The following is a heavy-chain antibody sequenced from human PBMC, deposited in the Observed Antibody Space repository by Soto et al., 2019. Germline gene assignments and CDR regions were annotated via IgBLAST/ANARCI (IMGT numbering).Heavy chain of an antibody. J-gene: IGHJ6*02. CDR1: GGTFSSYA. Sequence: QVQLVQSGAEVKKPGSSVKVSCKASGGTFSSYAISWVRQAPGQGLEWMGGIIPIFGTANYAQKFQGRVTITEDESTSTAYMELSSLRSEDTAVYYCARSSIVVVPAAIYYYYGMDVWGQGTTVTVSS. D-gene: IGHD2-2*02. CDR3: ARSSIVVVPAAIYYYYGMDV. CDR2: IIPIFGTA. V-gene: IGHV1-69*01.